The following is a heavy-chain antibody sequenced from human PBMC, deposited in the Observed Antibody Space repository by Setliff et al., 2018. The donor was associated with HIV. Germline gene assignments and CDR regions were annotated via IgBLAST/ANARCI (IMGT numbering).Heavy chain of an antibody. CDR2: IHHTGNT. J-gene: IGHJ3*02. D-gene: IGHD1-20*01. V-gene: IGHV4-38-2*02. Sequence: LSLTCAVSGSSISSGYFWGWVRQPPGKGLEWVANIHHTGNTYYNPSLKRRVTISGETSTNQFSLKLNSVTATDTAVYYCTREGPRITGTGGAFDTWGQGTMVTVSS. CDR1: GSSISSGYF. CDR3: TREGPRITGTGGAFDT.